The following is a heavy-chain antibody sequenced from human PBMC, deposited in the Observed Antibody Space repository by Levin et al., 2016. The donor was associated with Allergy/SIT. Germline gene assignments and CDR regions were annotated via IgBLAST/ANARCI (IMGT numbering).Heavy chain of an antibody. Sequence: SETLSLTCNVSGDSVTSRGSYWSWIRQHPGKNLEWIGFIYYDGSTYYNPSLETRVLISIDTSKNQFSVKLSSVTAADTAVYYCATGYSGYAGFDPWGQGILVTVSS. V-gene: IGHV4-31*03. J-gene: IGHJ5*02. CDR2: IYYDGST. CDR3: ATGYSGYAGFDP. D-gene: IGHD5-12*01. CDR1: GDSVTSRGSY.